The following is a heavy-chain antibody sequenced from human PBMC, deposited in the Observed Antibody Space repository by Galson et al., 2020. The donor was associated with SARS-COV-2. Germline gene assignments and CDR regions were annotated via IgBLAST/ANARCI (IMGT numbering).Heavy chain of an antibody. Sequence: ASVQVSCKVSGYTPTELSMHWVRQAPGKGLEWMGGFDPEDGETIYAQKFQDRVTMTEDTSTDTAYMELSSLRSEDTAVYYCATLVYDILTGYFACDIWGQGTMVTVSS. V-gene: IGHV1-24*01. D-gene: IGHD3-9*01. J-gene: IGHJ3*02. CDR3: ATLVYDILTGYFACDI. CDR2: FDPEDGET. CDR1: GYTPTELS.